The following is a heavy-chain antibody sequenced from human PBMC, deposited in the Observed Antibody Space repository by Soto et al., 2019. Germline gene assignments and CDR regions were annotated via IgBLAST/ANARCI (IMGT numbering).Heavy chain of an antibody. J-gene: IGHJ4*02. V-gene: IGHV4-4*07. CDR3: AREGSYSAYNFAHGIQLWSFDF. D-gene: IGHD5-12*01. CDR2: IFSSGST. CDR1: GGSINTFY. Sequence: SETLSLTCTVPGGSINTFYWSWVRQPAGKGLEWIGRIFSSGSTSFNPSLESRVAVSVDTSKNHFSLNLSSVTAADMAVYYCAREGSYSAYNFAHGIQLWSFDFWGQGALVTVSS.